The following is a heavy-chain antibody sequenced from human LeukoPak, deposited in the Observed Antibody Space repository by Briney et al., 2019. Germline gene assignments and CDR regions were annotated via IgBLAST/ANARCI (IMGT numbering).Heavy chain of an antibody. CDR2: IRYEGSNK. V-gene: IGHV3-30*02. J-gene: IGHJ4*02. D-gene: IGHD3-9*01. CDR3: AKDLYDILTGSLPPPGY. Sequence: GGSLSLACAASGFTFSSYGMQWVRQAAGKWLEWVAFIRYEGSNKYYADSVKGRFTIARDNSNNTLYLQMSSLRAEDTAVYSCAKDLYDILTGSLPPPGYWGQGTLVTVSS. CDR1: GFTFSSYG.